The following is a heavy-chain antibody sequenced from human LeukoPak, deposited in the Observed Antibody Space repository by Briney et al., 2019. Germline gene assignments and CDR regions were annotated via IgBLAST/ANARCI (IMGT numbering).Heavy chain of an antibody. D-gene: IGHD4-11*01. Sequence: GGSLRLSCAASGFTYSHYGMHWVRQAPGKGLKWVAVIWSDATEKYYGDAVKGRFNISRDNSRNTLYLQMNSLRAEDTAVYYCAKDAQRGFDYSNSLEYWGQGTLVTVSS. CDR1: GFTYSHYG. J-gene: IGHJ4*02. CDR2: IWSDATEK. V-gene: IGHV3-33*06. CDR3: AKDAQRGFDYSNSLEY.